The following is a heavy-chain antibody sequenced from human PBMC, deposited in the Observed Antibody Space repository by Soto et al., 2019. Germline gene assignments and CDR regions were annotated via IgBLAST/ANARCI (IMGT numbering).Heavy chain of an antibody. J-gene: IGHJ2*01. CDR3: ARGMGRYFDL. V-gene: IGHV4-4*07. CDR1: GDSIGNFY. CDR2: LSTSGRT. D-gene: IGHD2-8*01. Sequence: SETLSLTCTVSGDSIGNFYCSWIRQPAGKGLESIGRLSTSGRTNYSPSLQSRVTMSLDTSKNRFSLRLTSVSAADTAVYFCARGMGRYFDLWGRGTLVTVSS.